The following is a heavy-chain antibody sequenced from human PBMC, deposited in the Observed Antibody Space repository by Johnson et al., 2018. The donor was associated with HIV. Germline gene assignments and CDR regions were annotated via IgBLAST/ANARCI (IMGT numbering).Heavy chain of an antibody. J-gene: IGHJ3*01. CDR3: ARLSGTYQT. V-gene: IGHV3-30*03. D-gene: IGHD1-26*01. CDR2: ISYDGSNK. CDR1: GFTFSNYG. Sequence: QVQLVESGGGVVQPGRSLRLSCSASGFTFSNYGMHWVCQAPGKELEWVAVISYDGSNKYYADSVKGRFTISRDDSKNTAYLQMSSLKTEDTAIYYCARLSGTYQTWGQGTMVTVSS.